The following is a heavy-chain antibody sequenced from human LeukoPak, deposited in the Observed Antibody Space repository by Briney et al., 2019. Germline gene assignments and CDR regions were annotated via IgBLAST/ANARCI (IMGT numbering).Heavy chain of an antibody. CDR3: AKEWVMSSGWYGSDY. D-gene: IGHD6-19*01. CDR1: GFTFSSYA. J-gene: IGHJ4*02. V-gene: IGHV3-23*01. Sequence: PGGSPRLSCAASGFTFSSYAMSWVRQAPGKGLEWVSAISGSGGSTYYADSVKGRFTISRDNSKNTLYLQMNSLRAEDTAVYYCAKEWVMSSGWYGSDYWGQGTLVTVSS. CDR2: ISGSGGST.